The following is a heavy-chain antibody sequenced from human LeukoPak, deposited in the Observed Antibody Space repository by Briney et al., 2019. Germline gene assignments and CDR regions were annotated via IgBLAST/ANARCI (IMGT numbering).Heavy chain of an antibody. CDR3: ARYGDYISAFDI. CDR2: IHPGDSDT. D-gene: IGHD4-17*01. V-gene: IGHV5-51*01. J-gene: IGHJ3*02. Sequence: GESLKISCKGSGYSFTSYWIGWVRQLPGKGLEGRGMIHPGDSDTRYRPSFQGQVTISADKSISTAYLQWSSLKASDTAMYHCARYGDYISAFDIWGQGTMVTVSS. CDR1: GYSFTSYW.